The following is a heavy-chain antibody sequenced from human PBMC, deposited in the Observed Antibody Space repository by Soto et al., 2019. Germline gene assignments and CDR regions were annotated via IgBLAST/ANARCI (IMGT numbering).Heavy chain of an antibody. Sequence: GGSLRLSCAASGFTFSSYAMHWVRQAPGKGLEWVAVISYDGSNKYYAAPVKGRFTISRENSKNTLYLQMNSLRAEDTAVYYCAREGGSSSSLGYYYGMDVWGQGTTVTVSS. V-gene: IGHV3-30-3*01. D-gene: IGHD6-6*01. CDR3: AREGGSSSSLGYYYGMDV. J-gene: IGHJ6*02. CDR1: GFTFSSYA. CDR2: ISYDGSNK.